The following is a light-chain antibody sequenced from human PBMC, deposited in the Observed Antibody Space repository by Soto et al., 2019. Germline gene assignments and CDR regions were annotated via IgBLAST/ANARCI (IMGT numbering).Light chain of an antibody. CDR3: QQRSDWPLT. V-gene: IGKV3-11*01. Sequence: EIVLTQSPATLSLSPGERATLSCKASQNIRTHLAWYLQKSGQPPRLLIFDASNRATGIPARFSGSGSGTDFTLTISSLEPEDSGLYYCQQRSDWPLTFGGRAWVEVK. CDR1: QNIRTH. J-gene: IGKJ4*01. CDR2: DAS.